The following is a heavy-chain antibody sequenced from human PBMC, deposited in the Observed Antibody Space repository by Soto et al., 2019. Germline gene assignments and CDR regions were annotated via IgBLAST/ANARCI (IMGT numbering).Heavy chain of an antibody. D-gene: IGHD6-19*01. V-gene: IGHV4-59*02. CDR3: ARIPYSSGSFDY. CDR2: VYNSGST. Sequence: SETLSLTCSVSGFSVSSTYWGWVRQSPGKGLEWIGYVYNSGSTIYSPSLKSRITISMDPSKNQFSLRLRSVTAADTAVYYCARIPYSSGSFDYWGQGNLVTVYS. CDR1: GFSVSSTY. J-gene: IGHJ4*02.